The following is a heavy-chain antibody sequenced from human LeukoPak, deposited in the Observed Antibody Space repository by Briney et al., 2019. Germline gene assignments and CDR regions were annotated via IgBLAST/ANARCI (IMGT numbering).Heavy chain of an antibody. CDR2: IYWDDEK. D-gene: IGHD5-24*01. V-gene: IGHV2-5*02. CDR1: GFSLTTNEVA. Sequence: SGPTLVKPTQPLTLTCTFSGFSLTTNEVAVGWIRQPPGKALEWLALIYWDDEKRYRPSLKDRLTITKDTSKNQVVLTMTNMDPVDTGTYYCAHTRWTRGYFDYWGQGTLVTVSS. J-gene: IGHJ4*02. CDR3: AHTRWTRGYFDY.